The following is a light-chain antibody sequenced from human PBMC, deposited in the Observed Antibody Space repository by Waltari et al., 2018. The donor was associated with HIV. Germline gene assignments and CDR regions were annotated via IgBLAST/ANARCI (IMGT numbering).Light chain of an antibody. Sequence: QSVLTQPPSVPRAPGQRVTISRTGTSSNIGAGYDAPWYQQFPGSVPRLLIYDNTNRPSGVPERFSGSKSGASASLAISGLQAEDEADYYCQSYDSSLKVICGGGTKVTVL. CDR1: SSNIGAGYD. CDR2: DNT. J-gene: IGLJ2*01. V-gene: IGLV1-40*01. CDR3: QSYDSSLKVI.